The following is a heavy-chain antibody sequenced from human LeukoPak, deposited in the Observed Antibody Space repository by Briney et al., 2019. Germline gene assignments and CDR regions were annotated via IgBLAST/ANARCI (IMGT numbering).Heavy chain of an antibody. V-gene: IGHV1-24*01. CDR1: GYTLTELS. Sequence: ASVKVSCKVSGYTLTELSMHWVRQAPGKGLEWMGGFDPEDGETIYAQKFQDRVTMTEDTSTDTAYMELSSLRSEDTAVYYCATARRDGYNGHFDYWGQGTLVTVSS. D-gene: IGHD5-24*01. J-gene: IGHJ4*02. CDR2: FDPEDGET. CDR3: ATARRDGYNGHFDY.